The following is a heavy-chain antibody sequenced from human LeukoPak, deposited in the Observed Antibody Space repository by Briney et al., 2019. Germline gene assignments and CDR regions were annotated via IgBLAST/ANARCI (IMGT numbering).Heavy chain of an antibody. Sequence: GGSLRLSCAASGFTFSNAWMSWVRQAPGKGLEWVGRIKSKTDGGTTDYAAPVKGRFTISRDDSKNTLYLQMNSLKTEDTAVYYCTTEGIPRLARGLVVVISGDAFDIWGQGTMVTVSS. V-gene: IGHV3-15*01. CDR3: TTEGIPRLARGLVVVISGDAFDI. J-gene: IGHJ3*02. CDR2: IKSKTDGGTT. CDR1: GFTFSNAW. D-gene: IGHD3-22*01.